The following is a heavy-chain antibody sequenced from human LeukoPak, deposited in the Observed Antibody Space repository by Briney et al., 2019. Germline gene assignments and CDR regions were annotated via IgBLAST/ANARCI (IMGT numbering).Heavy chain of an antibody. CDR2: ITSSSTYT. CDR3: ARDPYSGTYGDTYYYYMDV. V-gene: IGHV3-21*01. D-gene: IGHD1-26*01. Sequence: GGSLRLSCAASGFTFSSYSMNWVRQTPGKGLEWVSSITSSSTYTFYADSVKGRFTISRDDARNSLYLQMNSLRAEDTAVYYCARDPYSGTYGDTYYYYMDVWGKGTTVTISS. J-gene: IGHJ6*03. CDR1: GFTFSSYS.